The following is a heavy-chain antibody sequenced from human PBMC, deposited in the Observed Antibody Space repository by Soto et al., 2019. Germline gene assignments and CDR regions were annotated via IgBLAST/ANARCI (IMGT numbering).Heavy chain of an antibody. CDR2: ISYDGSNK. D-gene: IGHD3-10*01. V-gene: IGHV3-30-3*01. J-gene: IGHJ4*02. CDR1: GFTFSSYA. CDR3: ARYLGLWFGELFGTNFDY. Sequence: QVQLVESGGGVVQPGRSLRLSCAASGFTFSSYAMHWVRQAPGKGLEWVAVISYDGSNKYYADSVKGGFTISRDNSKNTLYLQMNSLRAEDTAVYYCARYLGLWFGELFGTNFDYWGQGTLVTVSS.